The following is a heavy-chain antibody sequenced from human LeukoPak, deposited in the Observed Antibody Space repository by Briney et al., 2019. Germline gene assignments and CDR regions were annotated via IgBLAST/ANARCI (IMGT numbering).Heavy chain of an antibody. CDR3: ARVVSGWYVS. J-gene: IGHJ4*02. V-gene: IGHV4-34*01. D-gene: IGHD6-19*01. CDR1: GGSFSGYY. Sequence: SETLSLTCAVYGGSFSGYYWSWIRQPPGKGLEWIGEINHSGSTNYNPSLKSRVTISVDTSKNQFSLKLSSVTAADTAVYYCARVVSGWYVSWGQGTRVTVSS. CDR2: INHSGST.